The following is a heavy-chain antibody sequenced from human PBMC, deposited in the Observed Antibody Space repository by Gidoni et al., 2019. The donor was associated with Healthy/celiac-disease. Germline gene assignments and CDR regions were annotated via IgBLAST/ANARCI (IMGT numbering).Heavy chain of an antibody. CDR2: IYSGGST. CDR1: GFTVSSNY. D-gene: IGHD3-22*01. Sequence: EVQLVESGGGLIQPGGSLRLSCAASGFTVSSNYMSWVRQAPGKGLEWVSVIYSGGSTYYADSVKGRFTISRDNSKNTLYLQMNSLRAEDTAVYYCARGPYDSSGYPNDAFDIWGQGTMVTVSS. V-gene: IGHV3-53*01. J-gene: IGHJ3*02. CDR3: ARGPYDSSGYPNDAFDI.